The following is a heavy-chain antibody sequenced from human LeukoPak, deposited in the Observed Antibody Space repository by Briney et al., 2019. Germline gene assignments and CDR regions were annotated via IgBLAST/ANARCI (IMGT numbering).Heavy chain of an antibody. D-gene: IGHD1-26*01. J-gene: IGHJ4*02. CDR3: ASSGSYRFDY. Sequence: GGSLRLSCAASGFPFSNYWMAWVRQAPGRGLEWVANIKQDGSEIYYVDSVEDRFTISRDNAKNSLYLQMNSLRDEDTAVYYCASSGSYRFDYWGQGTLVTVSS. V-gene: IGHV3-7*01. CDR1: GFPFSNYW. CDR2: IKQDGSEI.